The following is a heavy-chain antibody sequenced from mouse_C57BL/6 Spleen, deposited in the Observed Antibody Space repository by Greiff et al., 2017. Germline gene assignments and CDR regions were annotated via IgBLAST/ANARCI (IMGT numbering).Heavy chain of an antibody. D-gene: IGHD2-4*01. CDR2: IDPETGGT. Sequence: QVQLKESGAELVRPGASVTLSCKASGYTFTDYEMHWVKQTPVHGLEWIGAIDPETGGTAYNQKFKGKAILTADKSSSTAYMELRSLTSEDSAVYYCTSGGLYDYDGWFAYWGKGTLVTVSA. V-gene: IGHV1-15*01. J-gene: IGHJ3*01. CDR1: GYTFTDYE. CDR3: TSGGLYDYDGWFAY.